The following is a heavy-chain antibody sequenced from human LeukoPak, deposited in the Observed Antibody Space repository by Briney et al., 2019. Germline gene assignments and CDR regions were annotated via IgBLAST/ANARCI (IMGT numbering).Heavy chain of an antibody. CDR2: INSDGTTT. CDR3: ARAERVDY. V-gene: IGHV3-74*01. J-gene: IGHJ4*02. CDR1: GFTSSSNW. Sequence: GGSLRLSCAASGFTSSSNWMHWVRQTPGKGLVWVSRINSDGTTTSYADSVKGRFTISRDNAKNTLYLQMNSLGAEDTAVYYCARAERVDYWGQGTLVTVSS.